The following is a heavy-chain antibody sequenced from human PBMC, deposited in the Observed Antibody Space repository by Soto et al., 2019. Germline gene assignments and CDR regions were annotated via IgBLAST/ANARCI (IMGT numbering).Heavy chain of an antibody. J-gene: IGHJ4*02. Sequence: PGVSLRLSFAASGFTFSSYAMHWVRQAPGKGLEWVAVISYDGSNKYYADSVKGRFTISRDNSKNTLYLQMNFLRAEDTAVYYCAKVSNRWAVTQRGYFDYWGQGTLVTVSS. CDR1: GFTFSSYA. CDR2: ISYDGSNK. V-gene: IGHV3-30-3*01. CDR3: AKVSNRWAVTQRGYFDY. D-gene: IGHD6-19*01.